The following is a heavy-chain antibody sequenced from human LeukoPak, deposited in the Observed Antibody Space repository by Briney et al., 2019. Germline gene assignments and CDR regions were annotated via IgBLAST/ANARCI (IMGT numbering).Heavy chain of an antibody. D-gene: IGHD6-19*01. CDR3: ARVWAVAGALLE. J-gene: IGHJ4*02. Sequence: SETLSLTCTVSGGSISSSSYYWGWIRQPPGKGLEWIGSIYYSGSTYYNPSLKSRVTISVDTSKNQFSLKLSSVTAADTAVYYCARVWAVAGALLEWGQGTLVTVSS. V-gene: IGHV4-39*07. CDR1: GGSISSSSYY. CDR2: IYYSGST.